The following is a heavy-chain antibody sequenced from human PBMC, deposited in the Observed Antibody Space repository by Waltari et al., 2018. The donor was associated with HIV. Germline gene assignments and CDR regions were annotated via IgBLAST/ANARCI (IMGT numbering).Heavy chain of an antibody. V-gene: IGHV3-15*01. D-gene: IGHD7-27*01. CDR3: AAGTGRSDFDY. CDR2: IKGKTDAGTR. CDR1: GFTFADAW. Sequence: EVQLVESGGGLVEPGGSLRHSCAASGFTFADAWMNWVRQAPGKGLEWVARIKGKTDAGTRDFAAPVKGRFSISRNYLKNTVDLQMNNLKTEDTALYYCAAGTGRSDFDYWGQGTLVTVSS. J-gene: IGHJ4*02.